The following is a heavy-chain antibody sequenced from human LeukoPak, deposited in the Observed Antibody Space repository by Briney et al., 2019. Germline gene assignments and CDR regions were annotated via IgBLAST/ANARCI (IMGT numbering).Heavy chain of an antibody. J-gene: IGHJ4*02. Sequence: GGSLRLSCAASGFTVSSNYMSWVRQAPGKGLEWVSVIYSGGSTYYADSVKGRFTISRDDSKNTLYLHMNSLRAEDTAVYYCARDPYSSSWYAEFDYWGQGILVTVSS. D-gene: IGHD6-13*01. CDR3: ARDPYSSSWYAEFDY. V-gene: IGHV3-66*02. CDR1: GFTVSSNY. CDR2: IYSGGST.